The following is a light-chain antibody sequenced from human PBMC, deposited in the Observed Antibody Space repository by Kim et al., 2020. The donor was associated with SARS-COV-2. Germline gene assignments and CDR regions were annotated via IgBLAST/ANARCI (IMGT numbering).Light chain of an antibody. CDR3: SAWDSSLSAWV. CDR1: STTVGNQG. Sequence: QTPTLTRTGNSTTVGNQGAAWLQQHQGHPPKLLSYRNNDRPSGISERLSASRSGNTASLTITGLQPEDEADYYCSAWDSSLSAWVFGGGTQLTVL. CDR2: RNN. J-gene: IGLJ3*02. V-gene: IGLV10-54*01.